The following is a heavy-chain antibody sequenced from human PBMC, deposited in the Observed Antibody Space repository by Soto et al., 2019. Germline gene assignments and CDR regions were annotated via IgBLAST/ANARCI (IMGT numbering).Heavy chain of an antibody. V-gene: IGHV3-9*01. CDR1: GFTFDDYA. Sequence: GGSLRLSCAASGFTFDDYAMHWVRQAPGKGLEWVSGISWNSGSIGYADSVKGRFTISRDNAKNSLYLQMNSLRAEDTALYYCAKDNYYDILTGSIDYWGQGTLVPVSS. J-gene: IGHJ4*02. CDR2: ISWNSGSI. D-gene: IGHD3-9*01. CDR3: AKDNYYDILTGSIDY.